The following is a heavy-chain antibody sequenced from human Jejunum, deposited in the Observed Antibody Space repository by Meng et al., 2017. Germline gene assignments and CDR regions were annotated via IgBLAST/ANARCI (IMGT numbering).Heavy chain of an antibody. J-gene: IGHJ5*02. CDR1: GASSNSSSYY. Sequence: PELPKPPGTCSLTVPFAGASSNSSSYYWGWIRQPPGKGLEWIGSIYYSGSTYYNPSLKSRVSISVDTSKNQFSLKLSSVTAADTALYYCARDPTSVVPVAIRNWFDPWGQGTLVTVSS. CDR2: IYYSGST. D-gene: IGHD2-2*01. CDR3: ARDPTSVVPVAIRNWFDP. V-gene: IGHV4-39*07.